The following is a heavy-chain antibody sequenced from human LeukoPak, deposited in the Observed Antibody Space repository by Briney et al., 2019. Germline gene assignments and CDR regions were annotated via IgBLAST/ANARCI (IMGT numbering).Heavy chain of an antibody. V-gene: IGHV3-30*18. CDR2: ISYDGSNK. D-gene: IGHD3-9*01. CDR1: GFTFSSYG. J-gene: IGHJ6*02. Sequence: GGSLRLSCAASGFTFSSYGMHWVRQAPGKGLEWVAVISYDGSNKYYADSVKGRFTSSRDNSKNTLHLQMNSLRAEDTAVYYCAKDIVLRYFDLLFMDTYYCGMDVWGQGTTVTVSS. CDR3: AKDIVLRYFDLLFMDTYYCGMDV.